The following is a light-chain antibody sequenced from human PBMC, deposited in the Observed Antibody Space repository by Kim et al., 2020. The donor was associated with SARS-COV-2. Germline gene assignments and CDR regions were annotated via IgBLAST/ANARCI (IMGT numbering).Light chain of an antibody. CDR1: QTFNRGY. CDR2: ATS. Sequence: EVVLTQSPGTLSLSPGERATLSCRASQTFNRGYLAWYQQNPGQAPRLLIYATSSRATGIPDRFSGSGSGTDFTLTITRLEPEDFAMYFCQQYGNPPWTFGQGTKVDIK. J-gene: IGKJ1*01. V-gene: IGKV3-20*01. CDR3: QQYGNPPWT.